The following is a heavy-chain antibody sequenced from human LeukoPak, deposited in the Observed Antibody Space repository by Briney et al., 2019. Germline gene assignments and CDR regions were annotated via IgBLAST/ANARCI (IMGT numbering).Heavy chain of an antibody. CDR2: IYSGGST. Sequence: GGSLRLSCAASGFTVSSNYMSWVRQAPGKGLEWVSVIYSGGSTFYADSVKGRFTISRDNSKNTLYLQMNSLRAEDTAVYFCARDNTYGYGYYFDYWGQGTLVTVSS. J-gene: IGHJ4*02. D-gene: IGHD5-18*01. V-gene: IGHV3-53*01. CDR1: GFTVSSNY. CDR3: ARDNTYGYGYYFDY.